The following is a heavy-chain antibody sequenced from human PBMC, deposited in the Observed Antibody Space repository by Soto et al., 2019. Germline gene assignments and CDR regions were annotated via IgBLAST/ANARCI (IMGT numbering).Heavy chain of an antibody. CDR1: GGSISRYY. V-gene: IGHV4-59*01. J-gene: IGHJ6*02. CDR3: AREYYDFWSVTYSYYGLDV. D-gene: IGHD3-3*01. Sequence: SETLSLTCTVSGGSISRYYWSWIRQAPGRGLEWIGNIFSSGSTNYNPSLKSRVAISVDTSKNQGSLKLNAVTTADTAVYYCAREYYDFWSVTYSYYGLDVWGQGTTVTVSS. CDR2: IFSSGST.